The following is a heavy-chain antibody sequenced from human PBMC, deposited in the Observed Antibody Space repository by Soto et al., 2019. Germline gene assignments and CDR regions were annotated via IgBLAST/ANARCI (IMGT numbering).Heavy chain of an antibody. CDR3: AKAGDWNYVFDF. V-gene: IGHV3-74*01. CDR2: VNADGSST. D-gene: IGHD1-7*01. J-gene: IGHJ4*02. CDR1: GFSFTHYR. Sequence: PGGSLRLSCAASGFSFTHYRIHWVRQVPGKGLEWVCRVNADGSSTNYAGFAKGRFTISRDNSKNTAYLGMNNLRVDDTALYYCAKAGDWNYVFDFWGQGTSVTVSS.